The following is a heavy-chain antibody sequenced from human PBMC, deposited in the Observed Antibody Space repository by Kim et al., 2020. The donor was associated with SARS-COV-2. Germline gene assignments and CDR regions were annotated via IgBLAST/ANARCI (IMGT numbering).Heavy chain of an antibody. CDR3: VRDWDSSGRSSFDY. J-gene: IGHJ4*02. D-gene: IGHD6-19*01. V-gene: IGHV3-48*03. CDR2: MSDSGGST. CDR1: GFIFSRYE. Sequence: GGSLRLSCAASGFIFSRYEMNWVRQAPGKGLEWVSYMSDSGGSTYYADSVEGRFTISRDNTKNSLYLQLNSLRAEDTAVYYCVRDWDSSGRSSFDYWGQGTLVTVSS.